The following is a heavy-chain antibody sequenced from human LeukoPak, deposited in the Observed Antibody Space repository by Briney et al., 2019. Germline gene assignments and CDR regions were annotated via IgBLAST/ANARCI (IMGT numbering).Heavy chain of an antibody. CDR3: ASEIIFGSFDY. CDR1: GGSISSSSYY. V-gene: IGHV4-39*07. D-gene: IGHD3-3*01. J-gene: IGHJ4*02. CDR2: IYYSGST. Sequence: SETLSLTCTVSGGSISSSSYYWGWIRQPPGKGLEWIGSIYYSGSTYYNPSLKSRVTISVDTSKNQFSLTLSSVTTADTAVYYCASEIIFGSFDYWGQGTLVTVSS.